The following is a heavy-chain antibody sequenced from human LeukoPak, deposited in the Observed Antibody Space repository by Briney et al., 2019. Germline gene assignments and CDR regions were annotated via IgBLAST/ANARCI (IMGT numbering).Heavy chain of an antibody. V-gene: IGHV3-48*03. J-gene: IGHJ4*02. CDR1: GFTFSSYE. CDR2: ISSSGSTI. D-gene: IGHD3-10*01. Sequence: PGGSLRLSCAASGFTFSSYEMNWVRQAPGKGLEWVSYISSSGSTIYYADSVKGRFTISRDNAKNSLYLQMNSLRAEDTAVYYCAKGLRYYYGSGTGFDYWGQGTLVTVSS. CDR3: AKGLRYYYGSGTGFDY.